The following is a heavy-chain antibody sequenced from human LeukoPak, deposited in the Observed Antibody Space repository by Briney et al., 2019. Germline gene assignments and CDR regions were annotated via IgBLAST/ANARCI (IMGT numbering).Heavy chain of an antibody. CDR3: ARPVEMATSPFDY. CDR2: IYPDDSDT. CDR1: GYRFADYW. D-gene: IGHD5-24*01. Sequence: GESLKISCKGSGYRFADYWIAWVRQVPGQGLEWMGIIYPDDSDTRYSPSFLGQVTISADKFISTAYLQWSSLKASDTAIYYCARPVEMATSPFDYWGQGTLVTVSS. V-gene: IGHV5-51*01. J-gene: IGHJ4*02.